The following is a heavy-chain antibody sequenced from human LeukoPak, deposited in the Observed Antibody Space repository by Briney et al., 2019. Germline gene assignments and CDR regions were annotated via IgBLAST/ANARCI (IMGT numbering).Heavy chain of an antibody. CDR1: GYIFTSYY. Sequence: ASVKVSCKASGYIFTSYYMHWVRQAPGQGLEWMGWISAYNGNTNYAQKLQGRVTMTTDTSTSTAYMELRSLRSDDTAVYYCARARHRNRCDDYWGQGTLVTVSS. J-gene: IGHJ4*02. D-gene: IGHD2/OR15-2a*01. V-gene: IGHV1-18*04. CDR3: ARARHRNRCDDY. CDR2: ISAYNGNT.